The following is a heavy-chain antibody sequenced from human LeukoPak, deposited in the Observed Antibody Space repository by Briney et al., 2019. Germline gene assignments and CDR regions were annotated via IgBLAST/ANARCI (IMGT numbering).Heavy chain of an antibody. V-gene: IGHV4-4*02. Sequence: PSGTLSLTCAVSGGSISSSNWWSWVRQPPGKGLEWIGEIYHSGSTNYNPSLKSRVTISVDKSKNQFSLKLSSVTAADTAVFYCARVERLSPIYYYYYMDVWGKGTTVTISS. CDR1: GGSISSSNW. CDR2: IYHSGST. D-gene: IGHD1-1*01. J-gene: IGHJ6*03. CDR3: ARVERLSPIYYYYYMDV.